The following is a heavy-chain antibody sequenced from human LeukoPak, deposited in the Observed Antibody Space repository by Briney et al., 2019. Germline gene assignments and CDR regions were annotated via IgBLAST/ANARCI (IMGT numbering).Heavy chain of an antibody. D-gene: IGHD2-2*01. Sequence: SETLSLTCTVSGGSISSSSYYWGWIRQPPGKGLEWIGSIYYSGSTYYNPSLKSRVTISVDTSKNQFSLKLSSVTAADTAVYYCARTVVPAATNENYFDYWGQGTLVTVSS. J-gene: IGHJ4*02. CDR1: GGSISSSSYY. CDR3: ARTVVPAATNENYFDY. V-gene: IGHV4-39*01. CDR2: IYYSGST.